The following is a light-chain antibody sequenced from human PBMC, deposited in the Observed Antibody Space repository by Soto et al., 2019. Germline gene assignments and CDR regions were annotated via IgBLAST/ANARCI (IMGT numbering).Light chain of an antibody. V-gene: IGLV2-11*01. CDR1: SSDVGGYNY. Sequence: QSVLTQPRSVSGSPGQSVTISCTGTSSDVGGYNYVSWYQQHPGKAPKLMIYDVSKRPSGVPDRFSGSKSGNTASLTISGLQAEDEADYYCCSYAGSFPYVFADGTKVTV. CDR2: DVS. CDR3: CSYAGSFPYV. J-gene: IGLJ1*01.